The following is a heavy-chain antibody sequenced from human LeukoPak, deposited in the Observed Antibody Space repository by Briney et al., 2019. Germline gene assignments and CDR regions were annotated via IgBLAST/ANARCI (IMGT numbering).Heavy chain of an antibody. CDR2: TYYRSKWYN. D-gene: IGHD3-10*01. J-gene: IGHJ6*02. CDR1: GDSVSSKSAA. CDR3: ARGDYGSGEYYYYYGMDV. Sequence: SQTLSLTCAISGDSVSSKSAAWHWIRQSPSRGLEWLGRTYYRSKWYNDYAVSVKSRITINPDTSKNQFSLQLNSVTPEDTAVYYCARGDYGSGEYYYYYGMDVWGQGTTVTVSS. V-gene: IGHV6-1*01.